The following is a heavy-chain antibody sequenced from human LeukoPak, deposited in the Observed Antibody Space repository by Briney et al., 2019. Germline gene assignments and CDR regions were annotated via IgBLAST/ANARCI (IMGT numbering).Heavy chain of an antibody. Sequence: GESLKISCKGSGYSFTSYGIGWVRQMPGKGLEWMGIIHPGDSDTRYSPPFQGQVTISADKSINTAYLQWGSLKASDTAMYYCARRAVAGTFLIDYWGQGTLVTVYS. CDR3: ARRAVAGTFLIDY. V-gene: IGHV5-51*01. J-gene: IGHJ4*02. CDR1: GYSFTSYG. CDR2: IHPGDSDT. D-gene: IGHD6-13*01.